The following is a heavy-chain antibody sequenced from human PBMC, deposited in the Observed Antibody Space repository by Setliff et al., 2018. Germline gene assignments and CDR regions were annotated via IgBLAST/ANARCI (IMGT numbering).Heavy chain of an antibody. CDR3: VRDRYGRNSDGSGVYNWFDS. D-gene: IGHD2-15*01. CDR1: GASISSGSHY. J-gene: IGHJ5*01. CDR2: VYSTGST. Sequence: LSLTCNVSGASISSGSHYWSWIRQSAGEKPTWIGHVYSTGSTNYNPSFESRVSISVDKSNNQFSLKMTSVTAADTAMYYCVRDRYGRNSDGSGVYNWFDSWGQGILVTVPS. V-gene: IGHV4-61*09.